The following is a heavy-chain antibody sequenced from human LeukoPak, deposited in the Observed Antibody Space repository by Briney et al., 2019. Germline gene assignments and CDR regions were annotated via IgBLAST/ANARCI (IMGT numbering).Heavy chain of an antibody. Sequence: SETLSLTCTVSGGSISSYYWSWIRQPPGKGLERIGYIYYSGSTNYNPSLKSRVTISVDTSKNQFSLKLSSVTAADTAVYYCARLRFTDYYYYGMDVWGQGTTVTVSS. CDR1: GGSISSYY. D-gene: IGHD3-10*01. CDR3: ARLRFTDYYYYGMDV. J-gene: IGHJ6*02. CDR2: IYYSGST. V-gene: IGHV4-59*08.